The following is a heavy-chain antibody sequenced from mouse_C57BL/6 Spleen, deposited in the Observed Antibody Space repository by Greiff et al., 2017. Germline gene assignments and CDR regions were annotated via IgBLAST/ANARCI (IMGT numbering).Heavy chain of an antibody. J-gene: IGHJ3*01. CDR1: GYTFTSYW. CDR3: ARTRTGQVIGFAY. V-gene: IGHV1-64*01. CDR2: IHPNSGST. D-gene: IGHD3-2*02. Sequence: QVQLQQPGAELVKPGASVKLSCKASGYTFTSYWMHWVKQRPGQGLEWIGMIHPNSGSTNYNEKFKSKATLTVDKSSSTAYMQLSSLTSEDSAVYYGARTRTGQVIGFAYWGQGTLVTVSA.